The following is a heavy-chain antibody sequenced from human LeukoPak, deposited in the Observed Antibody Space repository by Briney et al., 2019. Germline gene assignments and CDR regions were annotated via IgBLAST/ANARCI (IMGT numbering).Heavy chain of an antibody. Sequence: SETLSLTCTVSGGSVSSGSYYWSWIRQPPGKGLEWIGYIYYSGSTNYNPSLKSRVTISVDTSKNQFSLKLSSVTAADTAVYYRARDKVFTMSPGGHGGMDVWGQGTTVTVSS. D-gene: IGHD3-10*02. CDR3: ARDKVFTMSPGGHGGMDV. CDR2: IYYSGST. J-gene: IGHJ6*02. CDR1: GGSVSSGSYY. V-gene: IGHV4-61*01.